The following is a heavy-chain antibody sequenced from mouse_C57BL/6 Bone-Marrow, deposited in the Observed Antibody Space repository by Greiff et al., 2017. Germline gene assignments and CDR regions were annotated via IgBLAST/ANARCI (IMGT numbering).Heavy chain of an antibody. D-gene: IGHD2-4*01. Sequence: QVQLQQSGAELVRPGTSVKVSCKASGYAFTNYLIEWVKQRPGQGLEWIGVINPGSGGTNYNEKFKGKATLTADKSSSTAYMQLSSLTSEDSAVYFCARQGDDYDGWFAYWGQGTLVTVSA. CDR2: INPGSGGT. CDR3: ARQGDDYDGWFAY. CDR1: GYAFTNYL. J-gene: IGHJ3*01. V-gene: IGHV1-54*01.